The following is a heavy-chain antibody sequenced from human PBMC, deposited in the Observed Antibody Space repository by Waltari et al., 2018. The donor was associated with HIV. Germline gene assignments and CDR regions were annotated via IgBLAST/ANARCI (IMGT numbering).Heavy chain of an antibody. V-gene: IGHV3-23*01. CDR2: SPGRGGDT. Sequence: LLESGGNLVQPGGSLTLSCAASGFTFSSYAMTWVRQAPGKVRGGVAGSPGRGGDTLVADSVKGRFTIARDASTVYLSMNRLTAEDTAVYYCAKVGLSGRWLLRRPFYFDYWGQGILVTVSS. D-gene: IGHD3-10*01. CDR1: GFTFSSYA. J-gene: IGHJ4*02. CDR3: AKVGLSGRWLLRRPFYFDY.